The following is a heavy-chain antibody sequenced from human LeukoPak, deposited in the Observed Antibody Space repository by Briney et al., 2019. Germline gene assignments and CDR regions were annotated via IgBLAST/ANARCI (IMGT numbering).Heavy chain of an antibody. CDR2: ISWNSGSI. CDR1: GFTFDDYA. J-gene: IGHJ4*02. D-gene: IGHD3-10*01. V-gene: IGHV3-9*01. CDR3: AKGGYYGSGSYYRDWGDY. Sequence: GRSLRLSCAASGFTFDDYAMHWVRQAPGKGLEWVSGISWNSGSIGYADSVKGRFTISRDNAKNSLYLQMNSLRAEDTALYYCAKGGYYGSGSYYRDWGDYWGQGTLVTVSS.